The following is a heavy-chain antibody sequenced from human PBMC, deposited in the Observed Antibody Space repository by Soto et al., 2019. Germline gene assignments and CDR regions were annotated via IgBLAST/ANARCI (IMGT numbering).Heavy chain of an antibody. J-gene: IGHJ6*02. D-gene: IGHD4-17*01. CDR1: GYTFTSYG. CDR3: ATREGWEYGDPPDYYGMDV. Sequence: QVQLVQSGAEVKKPGASVKVSCKASGYTFTSYGISWVRQAPGQGLEWMGWISAYNGNTNYAQKLQGRVTMTTDTTTSLATXELRSLRSDDTAVYYCATREGWEYGDPPDYYGMDVWGQGTTVTVSS. V-gene: IGHV1-18*01. CDR2: ISAYNGNT.